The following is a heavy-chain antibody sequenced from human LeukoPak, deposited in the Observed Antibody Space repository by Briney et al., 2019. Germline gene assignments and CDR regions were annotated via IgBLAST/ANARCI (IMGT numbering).Heavy chain of an antibody. Sequence: SETLSLTCTVSGGSTNTYCWSWIRQPAEKGLEWIARIYPSGSTYYNPSLKSRVTISIDKSKNQFSLRLTSVTAADTAVYYCARDRSGYSEYYFDYWGQGSLVTVSS. CDR3: ARDRSGYSEYYFDY. D-gene: IGHD5-12*01. J-gene: IGHJ4*02. CDR2: IYPSGST. CDR1: GGSTNTYC. V-gene: IGHV4-4*07.